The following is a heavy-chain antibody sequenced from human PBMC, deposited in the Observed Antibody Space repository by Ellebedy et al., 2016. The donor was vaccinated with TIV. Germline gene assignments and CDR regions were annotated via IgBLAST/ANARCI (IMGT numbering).Heavy chain of an antibody. J-gene: IGHJ4*02. Sequence: GESLKISCVASGFTFRSNAMSWVRQAPGKGLEWVSAISGSGGSTYYADSVKGRFTVSRDNSMTTVYLEMNSLRAEDKALYYCARDLDKSSGWYGGAAYWGQGTQVTVSS. V-gene: IGHV3-23*01. CDR2: ISGSGGST. CDR1: GFTFRSNA. CDR3: ARDLDKSSGWYGGAAY. D-gene: IGHD6-19*01.